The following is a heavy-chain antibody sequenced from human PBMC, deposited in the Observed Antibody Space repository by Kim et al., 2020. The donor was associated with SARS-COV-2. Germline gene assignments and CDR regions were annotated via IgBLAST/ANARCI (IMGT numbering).Heavy chain of an antibody. CDR2: IYPGDSDT. D-gene: IGHD1-26*01. J-gene: IGHJ6*02. V-gene: IGHV5-51*01. CDR1: GYSFTSYW. Sequence: GESLKISCKGSGYSFTSYWIGWVRQMPGKGLEWMGIIYPGDSDTRYSPSFQGQVTISADKSISTAYLQWSSLKASDTAMYYCARYSHIYPDSGSFLGPRGVYYYYGMDVWGQGTTVTVSS. CDR3: ARYSHIYPDSGSFLGPRGVYYYYGMDV.